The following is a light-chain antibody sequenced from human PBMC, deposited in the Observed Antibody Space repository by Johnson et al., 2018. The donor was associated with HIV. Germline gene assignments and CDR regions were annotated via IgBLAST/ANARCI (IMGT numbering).Light chain of an antibody. J-gene: IGLJ1*01. CDR2: DNN. V-gene: IGLV1-51*01. CDR3: GTWDSSLSAGV. CDR1: SSNIGNNY. Sequence: QSVLTQPPSVSAAPGQKVTIYCSGSSSNIGNNYVSWYQQLPGTAPKLLIYDNNKRPSGIPDRFSGSKSGTSATLVFTGLRTGDEADYYCGTWDSSLSAGVFGTGAKVTVL.